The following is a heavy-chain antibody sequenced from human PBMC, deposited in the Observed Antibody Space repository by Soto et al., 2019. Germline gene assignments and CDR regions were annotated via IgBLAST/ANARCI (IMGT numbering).Heavy chain of an antibody. CDR2: INHSGST. V-gene: IGHV4-34*01. Sequence: QVQLQQWGAGLLKPSETLSLTCAVYGGSFSGYYWSWIRQPPGKGLEWIGEINHSGSTNYNPSLKSRVTISVDTSKKQFSLKLSSVTAADTAVYYCARRYYDFWSGYYFRFDPWGQGTLVTVSS. CDR3: ARRYYDFWSGYYFRFDP. J-gene: IGHJ5*02. D-gene: IGHD3-3*01. CDR1: GGSFSGYY.